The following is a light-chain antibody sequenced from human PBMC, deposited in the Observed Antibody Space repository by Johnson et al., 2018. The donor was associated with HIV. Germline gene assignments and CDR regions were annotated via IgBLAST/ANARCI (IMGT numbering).Light chain of an antibody. Sequence: QSVLTQPPSVSAAPGQKVTISCSGSSSNIGNNYVSWYQQLPGTAPKLLIYDNNKRPSGIPDRISGFKSGTSATLGITGLQTGDEADYYCGTWDSSLSAGVFGTGTKVTVL. CDR2: DNN. J-gene: IGLJ1*01. CDR1: SSNIGNNY. V-gene: IGLV1-51*01. CDR3: GTWDSSLSAGV.